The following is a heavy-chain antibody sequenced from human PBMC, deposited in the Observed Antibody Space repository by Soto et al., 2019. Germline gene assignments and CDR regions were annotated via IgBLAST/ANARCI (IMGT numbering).Heavy chain of an antibody. CDR3: ARFTRLITGTGAHWFDP. CDR2: IYYSGST. D-gene: IGHD1-20*01. CDR1: GGSISSGGYY. Sequence: SETLSLTCTVSGGSISSGGYYWSWIRQHPGKGLEWIGYIYYSGSTYYNPSLKSRVTISVDTSKNQFSLKLSSVTAADTAVYYCARFTRLITGTGAHWFDPWGQGTLVTVSS. V-gene: IGHV4-31*03. J-gene: IGHJ5*02.